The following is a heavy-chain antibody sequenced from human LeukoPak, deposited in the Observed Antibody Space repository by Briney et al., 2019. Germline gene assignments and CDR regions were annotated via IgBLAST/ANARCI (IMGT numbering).Heavy chain of an antibody. CDR3: ACTATKYSSGWYVAHDY. J-gene: IGHJ4*02. Sequence: GASVKVSCKASGGTFSSYAISWVRQAPEQGLEWMGGIIPIFGTANYAQKFQGRVTITTDESTSTAYMELSSLRSEDTAVYYCACTATKYSSGWYVAHDYWGQGTLVTVSS. V-gene: IGHV1-69*05. CDR2: IIPIFGTA. CDR1: GGTFSSYA. D-gene: IGHD6-19*01.